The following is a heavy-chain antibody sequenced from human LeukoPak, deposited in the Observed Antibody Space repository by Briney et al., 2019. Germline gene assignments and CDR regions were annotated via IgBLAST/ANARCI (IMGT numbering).Heavy chain of an antibody. CDR1: GFTFSSYS. Sequence: AGSLRLSCAASGFTFSSYSMNWVRPAPGKGLEWLPYISSSGSTIYYGDSVRGRFTISRDNSKNSLYLQMNSLRAEDTAVYYCAREGPLYSSSWCDYWGQGTLVTVSS. CDR2: ISSSGSTI. V-gene: IGHV3-48*04. D-gene: IGHD6-13*01. CDR3: AREGPLYSSSWCDY. J-gene: IGHJ4*02.